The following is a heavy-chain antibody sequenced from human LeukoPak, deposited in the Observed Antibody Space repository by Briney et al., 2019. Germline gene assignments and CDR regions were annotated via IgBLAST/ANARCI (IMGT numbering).Heavy chain of an antibody. CDR1: GFTFSSYW. D-gene: IGHD4-17*01. V-gene: IGHV3-7*03. CDR3: AKDSSYGDYDGAFDI. CDR2: IKQDGSEK. J-gene: IGHJ3*02. Sequence: GGSLRLSCAASGFTFSSYWMSWVRQAPGKGLEWVANIKQDGSEKYYVDSVKGRFTISRDNSKNTLYLQMNSLRAEDTAVYYCAKDSSYGDYDGAFDIWGQGTMVTVSS.